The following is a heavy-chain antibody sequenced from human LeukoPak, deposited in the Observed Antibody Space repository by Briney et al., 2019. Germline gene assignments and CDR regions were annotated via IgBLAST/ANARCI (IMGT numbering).Heavy chain of an antibody. CDR3: ARTHYYGSGSYYSPLDY. CDR2: ISSSGSTI. J-gene: IGHJ4*02. V-gene: IGHV3-48*03. Sequence: GGSLRLSCAASGFTFSSYEMNWVRQAPGKGLEWVSYISSSGSTIYYADSVKGRFTISRDNAKNSLYLQMNSLRAEDTAVYYCARTHYYGSGSYYSPLDYWGQGTLVTVSS. CDR1: GFTFSSYE. D-gene: IGHD3-10*01.